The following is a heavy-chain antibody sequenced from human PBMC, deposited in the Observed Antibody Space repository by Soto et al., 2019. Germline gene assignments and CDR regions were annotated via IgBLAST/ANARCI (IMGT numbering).Heavy chain of an antibody. Sequence: ASVKVSCKASGYTFTSYAMHWVRQAPGQRLEWMGWINAGNGNTKYSQKFQGRVTITRDTSASTAYMELSSLRSEGTAVYYCARDRGAYNWNYFDYWGQGTLVTVSS. CDR1: GYTFTSYA. J-gene: IGHJ4*02. CDR3: ARDRGAYNWNYFDY. CDR2: INAGNGNT. V-gene: IGHV1-3*01. D-gene: IGHD1-20*01.